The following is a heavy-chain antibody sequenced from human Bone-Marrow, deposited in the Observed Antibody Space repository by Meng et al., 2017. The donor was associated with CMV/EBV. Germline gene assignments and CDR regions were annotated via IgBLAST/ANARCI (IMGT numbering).Heavy chain of an antibody. Sequence: SVKVSCKASGGTFSSYTISWVRQAPGQGLEWMGRIIPILGIANYAQKFQGRVTITADKSTSTAYMELSSLRSEDTAVYYCARLIVAGGNPLDDWGQGTLVTVAS. D-gene: IGHD4-23*01. CDR3: ARLIVAGGNPLDD. J-gene: IGHJ4*02. CDR1: GGTFSSYT. CDR2: IIPILGIA. V-gene: IGHV1-69*02.